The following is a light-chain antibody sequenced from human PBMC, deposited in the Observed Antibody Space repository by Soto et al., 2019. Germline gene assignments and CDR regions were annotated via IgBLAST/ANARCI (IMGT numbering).Light chain of an antibody. V-gene: IGLV2-14*01. CDR1: SSDVGAYNY. Sequence: QSALTQPRSVSGSPGQSVTISCTGTSSDVGAYNYVSWYQQHPGKAPKLMIYEVSNRPSGVSNRFSGSKSGNTASLTISGLQAEDEADYYCSSYTSSSTLVVFGTGTKLTVL. J-gene: IGLJ1*01. CDR2: EVS. CDR3: SSYTSSSTLVV.